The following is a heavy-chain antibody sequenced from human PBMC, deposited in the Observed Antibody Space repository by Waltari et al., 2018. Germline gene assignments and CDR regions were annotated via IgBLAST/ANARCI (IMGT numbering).Heavy chain of an antibody. CDR3: ASTGTGYYYYYYGMDV. V-gene: IGHV3-23*01. D-gene: IGHD1-1*01. J-gene: IGHJ6*02. CDR2: ISGSGGST. CDR1: GFTFSSYA. Sequence: EVQLLESGGGLVQPGGSLRLSCAASGFTFSSYAMSWVRQAPGKGLGWVEAISGSGGSTYYDDSVKGRFTISRDNSKNTLYLQMNSLRAEDTAVYYCASTGTGYYYYYYGMDVWGQGTTVTVSS.